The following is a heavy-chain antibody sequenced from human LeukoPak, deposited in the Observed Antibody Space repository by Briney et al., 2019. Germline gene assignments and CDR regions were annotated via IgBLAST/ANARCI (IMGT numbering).Heavy chain of an antibody. Sequence: GGSLRLSCAASGFTFRSYAMSWVRQAPGKGLEWVSSIIANGDSTYYADSVKGRFTISRDNSKNTVYLQMNSLRDEDTAVYYCAKGAGGSYGLYYFDYWGQGALVTVSS. CDR1: GFTFRSYA. V-gene: IGHV3-23*01. J-gene: IGHJ4*02. CDR3: AKGAGGSYGLYYFDY. CDR2: IIANGDST. D-gene: IGHD5-24*01.